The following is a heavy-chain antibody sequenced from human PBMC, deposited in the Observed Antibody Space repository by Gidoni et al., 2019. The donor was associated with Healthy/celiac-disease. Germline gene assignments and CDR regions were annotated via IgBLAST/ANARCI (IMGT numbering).Heavy chain of an antibody. V-gene: IGHV3-33*01. D-gene: IGHD2-15*01. J-gene: IGHJ5*02. Sequence: QVQLVESGGGVVQPGRSLRLSCAASGFTFSSYGMHWVRQAPGKGLEWVAVIWYDGSNKYYADSVKGRFTISRDNSKNTLYLQMNSLRAEDTAVYYCARDIHPSAFGCSGGSCYPIDPWGQGTLVTVSS. CDR3: ARDIHPSAFGCSGGSCYPIDP. CDR2: IWYDGSNK. CDR1: GFTFSSYG.